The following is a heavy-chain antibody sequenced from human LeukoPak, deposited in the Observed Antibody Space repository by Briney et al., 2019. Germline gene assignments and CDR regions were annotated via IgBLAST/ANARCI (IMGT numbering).Heavy chain of an antibody. J-gene: IGHJ6*03. D-gene: IGHD3-9*01. V-gene: IGHV1-2*02. CDR2: INPNSGGT. CDR1: GYTFTGYY. CDR3: ATGVRYFDWSRYYYYYMDV. Sequence: ASVKVSCKASGYTFTGYYMHWVRQAPGQGLEWMGWINPNSGGTNYAQKFQGRVTMTEDTSTDTAYMELSSLRSEDTAVYYCATGVRYFDWSRYYYYYMDVWGKGTTVTISS.